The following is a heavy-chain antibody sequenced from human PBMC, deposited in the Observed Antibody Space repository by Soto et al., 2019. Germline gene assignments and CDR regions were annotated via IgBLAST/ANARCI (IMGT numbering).Heavy chain of an antibody. Sequence: ASVKVSCQASGYTFTSYAMHWVRQAPGQRLEWMGWINAGNGNTKYSQKFQGRVTITRDTSASTAYMELSSLRSEDTAVYYCARGISSSWYVGFFDYWGQGTLVTVSS. CDR2: INAGNGNT. CDR1: GYTFTSYA. CDR3: ARGISSSWYVGFFDY. J-gene: IGHJ4*02. D-gene: IGHD6-13*01. V-gene: IGHV1-3*01.